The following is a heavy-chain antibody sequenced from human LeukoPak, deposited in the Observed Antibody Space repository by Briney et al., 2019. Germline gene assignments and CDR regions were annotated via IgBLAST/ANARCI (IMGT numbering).Heavy chain of an antibody. CDR1: GFKFGTYA. V-gene: IGHV3-23*01. CDR3: AKNRRVEATPVDY. Sequence: PGASLRLSCEASGFKFGTYAMTWVRQAPGKGLEWVSTLSGTGGSTYYADSVKGRFTISRDNSENTLFLQMNSLKAVDTAIYYCAKNRRVEATPVDYWGQGTLVTVSS. D-gene: IGHD2-15*01. CDR2: LSGTGGST. J-gene: IGHJ4*02.